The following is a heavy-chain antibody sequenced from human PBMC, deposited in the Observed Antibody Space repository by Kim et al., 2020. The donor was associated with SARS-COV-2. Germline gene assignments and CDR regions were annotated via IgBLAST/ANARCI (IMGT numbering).Heavy chain of an antibody. Sequence: SETLSLTCTVSGGSISSYYWSWIRQPLGKGLEWIGYIYYSGSTNYNTSLKSRVTISVDTSKNQFSLKLSSVTAADTAVYYCSRDHQGGDFDYWGQGTLVTVSS. V-gene: IGHV4-59*13. CDR2: IYYSGST. CDR1: GGSISSYY. CDR3: SRDHQGGDFDY. D-gene: IGHD2-21*01. J-gene: IGHJ4*02.